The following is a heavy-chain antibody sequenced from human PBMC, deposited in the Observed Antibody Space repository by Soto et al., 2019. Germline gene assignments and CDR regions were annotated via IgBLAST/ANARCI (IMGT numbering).Heavy chain of an antibody. CDR2: ISAYNGNT. D-gene: IGHD2-2*01. J-gene: IGHJ5*02. Sequence: ASVKVSCKASGYTFTSYGISWVRQAPGQGLEWMGWISAYNGNTNYAQKLQGRVTMTTDTSTSTAYMELRSLRFDDTAVYYCARVGLGYCSSTSCRGPWFDPWGQGTLVTVSS. V-gene: IGHV1-18*01. CDR1: GYTFTSYG. CDR3: ARVGLGYCSSTSCRGPWFDP.